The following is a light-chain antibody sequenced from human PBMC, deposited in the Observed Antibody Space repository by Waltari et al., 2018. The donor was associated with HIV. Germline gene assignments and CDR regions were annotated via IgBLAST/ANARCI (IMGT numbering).Light chain of an antibody. J-gene: IGLJ2*01. CDR2: DDI. Sequence: SSVLTQTPSVSVAPGPTARLTRRGDNIGNRRLHWYQQKPGQAPVLVVYDDIDRPSGIPERFSGSRSGNTATLTISRVEVGDEDDYYCQVWDTNSDHRVFGGGTKLTVL. V-gene: IGLV3-21*02. CDR1: NIGNRR. CDR3: QVWDTNSDHRV.